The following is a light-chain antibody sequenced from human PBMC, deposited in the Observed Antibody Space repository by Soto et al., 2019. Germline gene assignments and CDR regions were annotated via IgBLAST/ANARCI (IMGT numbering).Light chain of an antibody. V-gene: IGLV6-57*02. Sequence: NFMLTQPYSVSESPGKTVTISCTGSSGSVASNFVHWYQRRPGSAPTIVIYGDNQRPSGVPDRFSGSIDSSSNSASLTISGLKTEDEADYFCQSYDRSSLYVFGTGTKVTVL. CDR1: SGSVASNF. CDR2: GDN. J-gene: IGLJ1*01. CDR3: QSYDRSSLYV.